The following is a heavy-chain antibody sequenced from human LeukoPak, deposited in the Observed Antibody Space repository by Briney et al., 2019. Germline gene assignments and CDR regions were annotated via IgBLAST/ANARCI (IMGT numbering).Heavy chain of an antibody. CDR1: GASISDYY. J-gene: IGHJ2*01. CDR2: IYYTGTT. Sequence: PSETLSLTCTVSGASISDYYWSWIRQPPGKGLEWIGYIYYTGTTKYNPSLTSRVTISVDPSKSQFSVKLSSVTAADTAVYYCARDYDNSGLRHFDLWGRGTLVTVSS. D-gene: IGHD3-22*01. V-gene: IGHV4-59*01. CDR3: ARDYDNSGLRHFDL.